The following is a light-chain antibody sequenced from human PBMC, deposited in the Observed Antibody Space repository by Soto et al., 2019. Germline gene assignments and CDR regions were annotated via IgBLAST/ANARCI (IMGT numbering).Light chain of an antibody. CDR1: QSISSY. Sequence: DIQMTQSPSSLSASVGDRVTITCRASQSISSYLNWYQQKPGKAPKLLIYAASILQSGVPSRFSGSGSGTDFTLTISSLQPEDFATYYCQQSYSTFTFDPGTKVDIK. V-gene: IGKV1-39*01. J-gene: IGKJ3*01. CDR3: QQSYSTFT. CDR2: AAS.